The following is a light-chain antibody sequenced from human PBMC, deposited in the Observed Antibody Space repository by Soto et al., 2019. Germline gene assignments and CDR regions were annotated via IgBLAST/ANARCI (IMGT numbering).Light chain of an antibody. CDR3: SSYTSNDAWV. Sequence: QSVLTQPASVSGSPGQSITISCTGTSSDVGGYNHVSWYQQHPGKAPKLMIYEVSNRPSGVSSRFSGSKSGNTASLTVSGLQADDESDYYYSSYTSNDAWVFGGGTKVTVL. J-gene: IGLJ3*02. V-gene: IGLV2-14*01. CDR2: EVS. CDR1: SSDVGGYNH.